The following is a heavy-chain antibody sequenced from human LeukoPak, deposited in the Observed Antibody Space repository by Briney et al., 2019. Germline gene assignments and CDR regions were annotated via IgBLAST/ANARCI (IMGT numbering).Heavy chain of an antibody. Sequence: PSETLSLTCTVSGGSISSYYWSWIRQPPGKGLEWIGYIYYSGSTNYNPSLKSRVTISVDTSKNQFSLKLSSVTAADTAVYYCARGVTIFGVVIGRWDYYGMDVWGQGTTVTVSS. CDR1: GGSISSYY. CDR3: ARGVTIFGVVIGRWDYYGMDV. D-gene: IGHD3-3*01. V-gene: IGHV4-59*01. CDR2: IYYSGST. J-gene: IGHJ6*02.